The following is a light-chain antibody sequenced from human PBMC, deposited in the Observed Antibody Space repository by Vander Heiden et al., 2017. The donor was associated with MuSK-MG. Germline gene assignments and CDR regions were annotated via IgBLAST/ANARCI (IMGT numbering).Light chain of an antibody. J-gene: IGKJ1*01. Sequence: DIVRTQHPLSWPATSGSPSFISCMSSPSLLHSNGYNYLDWYLQKPGQSPQLLIYLGSNRASGVPDRFSGSGSGTDFTLTISRVEAEDVGVYYCTQAVQTPMTFGQGTKVEIK. CDR1: PSLLHSNGYNY. CDR2: LGS. CDR3: TQAVQTPMT. V-gene: IGKV2-28*01.